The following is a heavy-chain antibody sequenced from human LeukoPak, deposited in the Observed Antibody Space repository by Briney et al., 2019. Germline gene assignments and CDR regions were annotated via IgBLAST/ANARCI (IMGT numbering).Heavy chain of an antibody. Sequence: SETLSLTCTVSGGSISSGPYYWGWIRQPPGKGLEWIGNIYYGENTYYNPSLKSRVTISIDTSKNQFSLKLSSVTAADTAVYYCARGFLGEGTYYYGSGSYPRGSYYYMDVWGKGTTVTVSS. CDR1: GGSISSGPYY. CDR2: IYYGENT. V-gene: IGHV4-39*07. D-gene: IGHD3-10*01. J-gene: IGHJ6*03. CDR3: ARGFLGEGTYYYGSGSYPRGSYYYMDV.